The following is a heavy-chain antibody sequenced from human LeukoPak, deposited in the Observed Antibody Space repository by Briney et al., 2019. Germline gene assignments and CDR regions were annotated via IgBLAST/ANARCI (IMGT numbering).Heavy chain of an antibody. J-gene: IGHJ6*03. V-gene: IGHV4-34*01. D-gene: IGHD2-8*01. Sequence: TGGSLRLSCTASGFTFGDYAMSWIRQPPGKGLEWIGEINHSGSTNYNPSLKSRVTISVDTSKNQFSLKLSSVTAADTAVYYCAREGGGYCTNGVCYSNYYMDVWGKGTTVTVSS. CDR3: AREGGGYCTNGVCYSNYYMDV. CDR1: GFTFGDYA. CDR2: INHSGST.